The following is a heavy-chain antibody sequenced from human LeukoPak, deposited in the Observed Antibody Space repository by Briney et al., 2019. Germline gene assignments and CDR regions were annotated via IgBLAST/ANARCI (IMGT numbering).Heavy chain of an antibody. CDR2: INHSGST. V-gene: IGHV4-34*01. Sequence: SETLSLTCAVYGGSFSGYYWSWIRQPPGKGLEWIGEINHSGSTNYNPSLKRRVTISVDTSKNQFSLKLSSVTAADTAVYYCARSGQSKYRNTSVRSQHYGMDVWGQGTTVTVSS. CDR1: GGSFSGYY. D-gene: IGHD2/OR15-2a*01. J-gene: IGHJ6*02. CDR3: ARSGQSKYRNTSVRSQHYGMDV.